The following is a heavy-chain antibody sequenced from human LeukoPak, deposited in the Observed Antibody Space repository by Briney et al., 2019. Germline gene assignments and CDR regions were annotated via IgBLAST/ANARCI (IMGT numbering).Heavy chain of an antibody. J-gene: IGHJ6*03. CDR1: GYSISSGYY. V-gene: IGHV4-38-2*02. CDR2: IYRSGST. CDR3: ARGDCSSTICYSPMDV. Sequence: PSETLSLTCTVSGYSISSGYYWVWIRQTPGKGLEWIGSIYRSGSTNYNPSLKSRVTISVDTSKNQFSLKVNSVTAADTALYYCARGDCSSTICYSPMDVWGKGTTVTVSS. D-gene: IGHD2-2*01.